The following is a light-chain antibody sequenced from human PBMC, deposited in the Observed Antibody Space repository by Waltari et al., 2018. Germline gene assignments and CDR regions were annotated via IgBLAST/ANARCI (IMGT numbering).Light chain of an antibody. V-gene: IGLV2-8*01. Sequence: QSALTQPPSAAGSPGQSVTISCAGTRNDVAVNTYVTWYQQYSVKVPNLFIYEVNKRPSWVPDRFSGSKSGNTASLTVSGLQAEDEATYYCTSYAGINNLVFGTGTKVTVL. CDR1: RNDVAVNTY. J-gene: IGLJ1*01. CDR3: TSYAGINNLV. CDR2: EVN.